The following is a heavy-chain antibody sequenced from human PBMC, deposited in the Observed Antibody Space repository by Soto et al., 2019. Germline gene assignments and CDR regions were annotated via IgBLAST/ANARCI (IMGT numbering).Heavy chain of an antibody. D-gene: IGHD3-10*01. V-gene: IGHV3-23*01. CDR2: IDGSGGIT. J-gene: IGHJ5*02. CDR3: VKNSGWFNT. Sequence: QLLQSGGGLVQPGGSLTLSCAASGFTFGTTDMSWVRQAPGEGLEWVSTIDGSGGITYYADSVTGRFTISRDNSRNTVYLQMNSRRGDDTALYYCVKNSGWFNTWGQGALVTVSS. CDR1: GFTFGTTD.